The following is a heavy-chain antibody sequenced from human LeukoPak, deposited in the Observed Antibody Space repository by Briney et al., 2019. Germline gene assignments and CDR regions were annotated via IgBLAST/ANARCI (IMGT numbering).Heavy chain of an antibody. CDR2: ISGSGGST. D-gene: IGHD3-10*01. CDR1: GFTFSSYA. J-gene: IGHJ4*02. CDR3: AKDSKKLWFGELTLDC. V-gene: IGHV3-23*01. Sequence: GGSLRLSCAASGFTFSSYAMSWVRQAPGKGLEWVSAISGSGGSTYYADSVKGRFTISRDNSKNTLYLQMNSLRAEGTAVYYCAKDSKKLWFGELTLDCWGQGTLVTVSS.